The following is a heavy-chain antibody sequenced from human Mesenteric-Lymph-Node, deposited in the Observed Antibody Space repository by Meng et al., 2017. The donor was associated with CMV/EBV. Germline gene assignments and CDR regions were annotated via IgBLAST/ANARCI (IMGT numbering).Heavy chain of an antibody. D-gene: IGHD6-19*01. CDR2: IYPGDSDT. CDR1: GYSFTSYW. CDR3: ARSTYSSGWGDWFDP. V-gene: IGHV5-51*01. Sequence: GGSLRLSCKGSGYSFTSYWIGWVRQMPGKGLEWMGIIYPGDSDTRYSPSFQGQVTISADKSISTAYLQWSSLKASDTAMYYCARSTYSSGWGDWFDPWGQGTLVTVSS. J-gene: IGHJ5*02.